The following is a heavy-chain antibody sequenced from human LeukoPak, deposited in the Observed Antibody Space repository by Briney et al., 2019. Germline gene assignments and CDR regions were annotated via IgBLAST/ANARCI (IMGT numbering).Heavy chain of an antibody. CDR1: GFTFSSYG. Sequence: GGSLRLSCAASGFTFSSYGMHWVCQAPGKGLEWVAVISYDGSNKYYADSVKGRFTISRDNSKNTLYLQMNSLRAEDTAVYYCAKGPLYYDSSEADYWGQGTLVTVSS. CDR3: AKGPLYYDSSEADY. J-gene: IGHJ4*02. D-gene: IGHD3-22*01. V-gene: IGHV3-30*18. CDR2: ISYDGSNK.